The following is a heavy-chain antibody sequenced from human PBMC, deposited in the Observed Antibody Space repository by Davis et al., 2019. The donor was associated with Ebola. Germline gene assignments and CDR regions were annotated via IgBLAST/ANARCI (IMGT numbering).Heavy chain of an antibody. V-gene: IGHV5-51*01. J-gene: IGHJ4*02. CDR1: GYSFTNYW. CDR2: IYPGDYDT. CDR3: ARYCRDGYNWEGFDFDY. Sequence: KVSCKGSGYSFTNYWIGWVRQMPGKGLEWMGIIYPGDYDTRYSPSFQGQVTISADKSISTAYLQWSSLKASDTAMYYCARYCRDGYNWEGFDFDYWGQGTLVTVSS. D-gene: IGHD5-24*01.